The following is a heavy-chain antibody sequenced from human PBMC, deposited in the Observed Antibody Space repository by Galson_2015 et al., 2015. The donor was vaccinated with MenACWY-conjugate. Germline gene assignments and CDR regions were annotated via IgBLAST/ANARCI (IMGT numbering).Heavy chain of an antibody. CDR1: GYSFTSYW. D-gene: IGHD3-10*01. CDR3: ARRGYYYGSGSLGYFDY. CDR2: IYPGDSDT. V-gene: IGHV5-51*03. J-gene: IGHJ4*02. Sequence: QSGAEVKKPGESLKISCKGSGYSFTSYWIGWVRQMPGKGLEWMGIIYPGDSDTRYSPSFQGQVTISADKSISTAYLQWSSLKASDTAMYYCARRGYYYGSGSLGYFDYWGQGTLVPVSS.